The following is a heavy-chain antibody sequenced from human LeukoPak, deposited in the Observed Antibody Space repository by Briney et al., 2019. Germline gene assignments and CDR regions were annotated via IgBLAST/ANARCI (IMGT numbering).Heavy chain of an antibody. J-gene: IGHJ5*02. V-gene: IGHV4-39*07. CDR2: IYYSGST. Sequence: SESLSLTCTVSGGSISSSSYYWGWIRQPPGKGLEWIGTIYYSGSTYYNPSLKSRVTISVDTSKNQFSLKLSSVTAADTAVYYCARERDPFDPWGQGTLVTVSS. CDR3: ARERDPFDP. CDR1: GGSISSSSYY.